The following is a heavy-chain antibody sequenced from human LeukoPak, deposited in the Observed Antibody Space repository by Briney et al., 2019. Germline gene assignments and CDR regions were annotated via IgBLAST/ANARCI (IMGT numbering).Heavy chain of an antibody. J-gene: IGHJ4*02. CDR3: AHTMVRGIILDY. CDR1: GFSLRTSGVG. D-gene: IGHD3-10*01. V-gene: IGHV2-5*02. CDR2: IYWDDDK. Sequence: SGPTLVKPTQTLTPTCTFSGFSLRTSGVGVGWIRQPPGKALEWLALIYWDDDKRYSPSLKSRLTITKDTSKNQVVLTMTNMDPVDTATYYCAHTMVRGIILDYWGQGTLVTVSS.